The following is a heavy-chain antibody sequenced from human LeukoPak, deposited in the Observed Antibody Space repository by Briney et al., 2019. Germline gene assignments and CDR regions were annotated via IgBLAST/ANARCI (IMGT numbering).Heavy chain of an antibody. CDR2: IYHSGST. V-gene: IGHV4-30-2*01. CDR1: GGSISSGGYY. J-gene: IGHJ4*02. CDR3: ARDKLLEWFVFDY. D-gene: IGHD3-3*01. Sequence: PSQTLSLTCTVSGGSISSGGYYWSWIRQPPGKGLEWIGYIYHSGSTYYNPSLKSRVTISVDRSKNQFSLKLSSVTAADTAVYYCARDKLLEWFVFDYWGQGTLVTVSS.